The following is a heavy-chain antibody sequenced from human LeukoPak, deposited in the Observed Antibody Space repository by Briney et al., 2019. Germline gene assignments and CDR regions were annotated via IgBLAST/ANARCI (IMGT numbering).Heavy chain of an antibody. D-gene: IGHD4-23*01. CDR1: GDSISSGGNY. V-gene: IGHV4-31*11. Sequence: PSQTLSLICAFSGDSISSGGNYWTWTRHYPGNHLEWIRYIYNSGSTYYNPSLQSRVTISGDTSKNQFSPKLSSVTAADTAVFYCAKVVGTVVTNWGQGTLVTVSS. J-gene: IGHJ4*02. CDR2: IYNSGST. CDR3: AKVVGTVVTN.